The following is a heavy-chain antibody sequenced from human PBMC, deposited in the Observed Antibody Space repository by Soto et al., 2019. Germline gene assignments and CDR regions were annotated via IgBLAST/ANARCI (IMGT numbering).Heavy chain of an antibody. CDR1: GGTFSSYA. D-gene: IGHD6-19*01. CDR3: ATWGSG. Sequence: SVKVSCKASGGTFSSYAISWVRQAPGQGLEWMGGIIPIFGTAIYAQKFQGRVTMTEDTSTDTAYMELSSLRSEDTAVYYCATWGSGWGQGTLVTVSS. J-gene: IGHJ4*02. V-gene: IGHV1-69*06. CDR2: IIPIFGTA.